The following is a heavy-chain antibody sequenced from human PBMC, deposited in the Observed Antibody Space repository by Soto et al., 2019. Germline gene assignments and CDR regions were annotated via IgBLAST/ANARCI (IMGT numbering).Heavy chain of an antibody. Sequence: GASVKVSCKASGYTFTSYGISWVRQAPGQGLEWMGWISAYNGNTNYAQKLQGRVTMTTDTSTSTAYMELSSLRSEDTAVYYCARRNWNGGPDYYYGMDVWGQGTTVTVSS. CDR1: GYTFTSYG. CDR2: ISAYNGNT. J-gene: IGHJ6*02. V-gene: IGHV1-18*01. D-gene: IGHD1-1*01. CDR3: ARRNWNGGPDYYYGMDV.